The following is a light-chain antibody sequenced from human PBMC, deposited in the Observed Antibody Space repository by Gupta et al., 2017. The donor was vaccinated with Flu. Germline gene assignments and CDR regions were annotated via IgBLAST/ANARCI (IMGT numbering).Light chain of an antibody. CDR1: SSDIGNYNR. CDR2: EVS. CDR3: SSYTSSSTYV. V-gene: IGLV2-18*02. Sequence: QSALTQPPSLSGSPAQSVPISCTGTSSDIGNYNRVSWYQQSPDTAPKLMIYEVSNRPSGVPDRFSGSKSDNTASLTISGLQAEDEADYYCSSYTSSSTYVFGTGTKVTVL. J-gene: IGLJ1*01.